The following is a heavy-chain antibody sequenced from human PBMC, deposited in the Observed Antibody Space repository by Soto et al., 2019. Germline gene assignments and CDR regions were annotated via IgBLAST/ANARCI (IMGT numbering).Heavy chain of an antibody. D-gene: IGHD6-13*01. CDR2: ISAYNGNT. Sequence: ASVKVSCKASGYTFTSYGISWVRQAPGQGLEWMGWISAYNGNTNYAQKLQGRVTMTTDTSTSTAYMELRSLRSDDTAGYYCARDLRIAAAGTSNYFDYWGQGTLVTVSS. J-gene: IGHJ4*02. CDR1: GYTFTSYG. V-gene: IGHV1-18*01. CDR3: ARDLRIAAAGTSNYFDY.